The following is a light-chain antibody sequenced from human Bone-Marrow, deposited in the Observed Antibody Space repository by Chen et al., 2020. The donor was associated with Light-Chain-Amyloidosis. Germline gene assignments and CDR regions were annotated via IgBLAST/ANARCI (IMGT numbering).Light chain of an antibody. V-gene: IGLV3-25*03. CDR2: KDR. J-gene: IGLJ2*01. Sequence: SYELTQPPSVSVSPGQTARISSSGDGLPKQYAYWYQQKPGQAPVLVIYKDRERPSGIPERFSGSSSGTTVTLTISGVQAEDESDYYCQSADTTDTLYVLFGGGTKLTVL. CDR1: GLPKQY. CDR3: QSADTTDTLYVL.